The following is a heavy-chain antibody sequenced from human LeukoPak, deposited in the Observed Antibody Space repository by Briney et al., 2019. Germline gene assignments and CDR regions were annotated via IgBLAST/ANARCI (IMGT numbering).Heavy chain of an antibody. D-gene: IGHD4-17*01. J-gene: IGHJ4*02. Sequence: PGGSLRLSCAASGFTLSSYWMSWVRQAPGKGLEWVANIKQDGSEKYYVDSVKGRFTISRDNAKNALYLQMNSLRAEDTAVYYCATTRTTVTNPPVWGQGTLVTVSS. V-gene: IGHV3-7*03. CDR3: ATTRTTVTNPPV. CDR2: IKQDGSEK. CDR1: GFTLSSYW.